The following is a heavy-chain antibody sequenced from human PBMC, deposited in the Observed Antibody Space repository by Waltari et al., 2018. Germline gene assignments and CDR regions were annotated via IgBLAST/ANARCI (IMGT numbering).Heavy chain of an antibody. J-gene: IGHJ6*03. CDR3: AREGYCSGGSCDYYYYYMDV. CDR2: INHSGST. Sequence: QVQLQQWGAGLLKPSETLSLTCAVYGGSFSGYYWSWIRQPPGKGLEWIGEINHSGSTNYNPSLKSRVTISVDTSKNQFSLKLSSVTAADTAVYYCAREGYCSGGSCDYYYYYMDVWGKGTTVTVSS. V-gene: IGHV4-34*01. CDR1: GGSFSGYY. D-gene: IGHD2-15*01.